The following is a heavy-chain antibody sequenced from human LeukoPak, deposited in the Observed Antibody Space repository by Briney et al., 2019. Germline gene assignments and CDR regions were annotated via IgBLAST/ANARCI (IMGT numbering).Heavy chain of an antibody. CDR3: ARGRPYYYGSGSPTLNWFDP. CDR1: GGSFSGYY. D-gene: IGHD3-10*01. J-gene: IGHJ5*02. Sequence: SETLSLTCAVYGGSFSGYYWSWIRQPPGEGLEWIGEINHSGSTNYNPSLKSRVTISVDTSKNQFSLKLSSVTAADTAVYYCARGRPYYYGSGSPTLNWFDPWGQGTLVTVSS. CDR2: INHSGST. V-gene: IGHV4-34*01.